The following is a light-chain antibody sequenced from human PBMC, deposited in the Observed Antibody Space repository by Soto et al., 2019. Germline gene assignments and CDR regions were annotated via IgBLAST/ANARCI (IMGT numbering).Light chain of an antibody. Sequence: QSVLTQPASVSGSRGQSVSISCTGTSSDVGAYNYVSWYQKHPGKAPKLMIYEVSNRPSGVSNRFSGSKSGNTASLTVSGLQAEDEADYYCSSYTTSSTVVFGGGTKLTVL. CDR2: EVS. V-gene: IGLV2-14*01. CDR1: SSDVGAYNY. J-gene: IGLJ2*01. CDR3: SSYTTSSTVV.